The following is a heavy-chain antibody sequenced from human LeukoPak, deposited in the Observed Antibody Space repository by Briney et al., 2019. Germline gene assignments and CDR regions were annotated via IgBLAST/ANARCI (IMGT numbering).Heavy chain of an antibody. CDR1: GFTFSSYA. CDR2: FRSSGGST. D-gene: IGHD2-15*01. Sequence: PGGSLRLSCAASGFTFSSYAMTWVRLAPGKGLEWVSTFRSSGGSTYYADSVKGRFTISRDSSKNTLFLQMNSLRAEDTAVYYCAKYCSGGNCYSGLYWGQGTLVTVSS. CDR3: AKYCSGGNCYSGLY. V-gene: IGHV3-23*01. J-gene: IGHJ4*02.